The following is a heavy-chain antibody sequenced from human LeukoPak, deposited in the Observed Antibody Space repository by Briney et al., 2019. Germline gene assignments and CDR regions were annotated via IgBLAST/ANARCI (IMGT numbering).Heavy chain of an antibody. CDR3: ARDPSYSSGYFDY. J-gene: IGHJ4*02. V-gene: IGHV3-74*01. CDR1: GFTFSNYW. Sequence: GGSLRLSCVASGFTFSNYWMHRVRQVPGKGLVWVSRIEGDGSSTNYADSVKGRFSISRDNAKNKLYLQMNSLGAEDTAVYYCARDPSYSSGYFDYWGQGTLVTVSS. CDR2: IEGDGSST. D-gene: IGHD3-22*01.